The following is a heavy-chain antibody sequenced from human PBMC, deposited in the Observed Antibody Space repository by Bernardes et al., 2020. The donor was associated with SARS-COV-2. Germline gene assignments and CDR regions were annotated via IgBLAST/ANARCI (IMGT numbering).Heavy chain of an antibody. V-gene: IGHV4-59*08. CDR3: AILRSSWSYRFDP. J-gene: IGHJ5*02. CDR2: IYYSGST. CDR1: GGSISSYY. Sequence: SETLSLTCTVSGGSISSYYWSWIRQPPGKGLEWIGYIYYSGSTNYNPSLKSRVTISVDTSKNQFSLKLSSVTAADTAVYYCAILRSSWSYRFDPWGQGTLVTVSS. D-gene: IGHD6-13*01.